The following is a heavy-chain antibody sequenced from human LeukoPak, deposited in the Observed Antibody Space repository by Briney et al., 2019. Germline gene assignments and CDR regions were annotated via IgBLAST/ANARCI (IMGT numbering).Heavy chain of an antibody. J-gene: IGHJ5*02. CDR1: GFTFSSYE. D-gene: IGHD2/OR15-2a*01. Sequence: GGSLRLSCAASGFTFSSYEMNWVRQAPGKRLEWVSYISSSGSTIYYADSVKGRFTISRDNAKNSLYLQMNSLRAEDTAVYYCARDGYLATTSWGQGTLVTVSS. CDR3: ARDGYLATTS. V-gene: IGHV3-48*03. CDR2: ISSSGSTI.